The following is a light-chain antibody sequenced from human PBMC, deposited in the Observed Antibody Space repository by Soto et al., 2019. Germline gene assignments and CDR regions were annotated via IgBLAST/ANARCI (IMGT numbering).Light chain of an antibody. CDR3: QHYNNWPHT. Sequence: ERVMTQSPATLSVSPGERVTLSCRASESVDRHLAWYQQKAGQAPRLLIYDTAIRATGVLVRFSGSGSGTEFTLTISSLQSEDSAVYYCQHYNNWPHTFGQGTNLEI. CDR1: ESVDRH. V-gene: IGKV3-15*01. J-gene: IGKJ2*01. CDR2: DTA.